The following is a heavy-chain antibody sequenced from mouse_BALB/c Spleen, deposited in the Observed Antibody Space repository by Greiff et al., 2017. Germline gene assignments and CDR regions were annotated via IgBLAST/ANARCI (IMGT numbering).Heavy chain of an antibody. V-gene: IGHV1S137*01. CDR1: GYTFTDYA. Sequence: QVQLQQSGAELVRPGVSVKISCKGSGYTFTDYAMHWVKQSHAKSLEWIGVISTYYGDASYNQKFKGKATMTVDKSSSTAYMELARLTSEDSAIYYCARGGYAMDYWGQGTSVTVS. CDR3: ARGGYAMDY. J-gene: IGHJ4*01. CDR2: ISTYYGDA.